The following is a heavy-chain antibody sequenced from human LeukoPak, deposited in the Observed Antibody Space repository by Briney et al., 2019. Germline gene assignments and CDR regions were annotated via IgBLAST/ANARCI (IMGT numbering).Heavy chain of an antibody. D-gene: IGHD6-19*01. CDR3: ARHISSGWSDY. V-gene: IGHV3-66*04. CDR1: GFTVSSNY. J-gene: IGHJ4*02. CDR2: IYSGSST. Sequence: GGSLRLSCAASGFTVSSNYMSWVRQAPGKGLEWVSVIYSGSSTYYADSVKGRFTISRDNSKNTLYLQMNSLRAEDTAVYYCARHISSGWSDYWGQGTLVTVSS.